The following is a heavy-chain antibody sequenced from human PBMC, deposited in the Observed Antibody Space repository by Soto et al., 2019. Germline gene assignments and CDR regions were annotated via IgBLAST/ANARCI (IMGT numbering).Heavy chain of an antibody. CDR2: IIPIFGTA. J-gene: IGHJ4*02. CDR3: ASDYDSSGYSFDY. Sequence: GASVKVSCKASGGTFSSYAISWVRQAPGQGLEWMGGIIPIFGTANYAQKFQGRVTITADESTSTAYMELSSLRSEDTAVYYCASDYDSSGYSFDYWGQGTLVTVSS. V-gene: IGHV1-69*13. CDR1: GGTFSSYA. D-gene: IGHD3-22*01.